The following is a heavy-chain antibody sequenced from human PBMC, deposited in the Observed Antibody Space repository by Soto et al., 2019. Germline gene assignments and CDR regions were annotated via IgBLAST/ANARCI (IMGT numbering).Heavy chain of an antibody. CDR2: INHSGST. CDR1: GGSFSGYY. Sequence: TSETLSLTCAVYGGSFSGYYWSWIRQPPGKGLEWIGEINHSGSTNYNPSLKSRVTISVDTSKNQFSLKLSSVTAADTAVYYCARGYGMDVWGQGTTVTV. J-gene: IGHJ6*02. CDR3: ARGYGMDV. V-gene: IGHV4-34*01.